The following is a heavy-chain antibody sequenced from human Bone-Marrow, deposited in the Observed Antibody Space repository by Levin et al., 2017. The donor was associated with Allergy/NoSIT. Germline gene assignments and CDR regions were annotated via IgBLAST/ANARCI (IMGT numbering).Heavy chain of an antibody. D-gene: IGHD5/OR15-5a*01. CDR3: AKEGRSLPMDV. J-gene: IGHJ6*02. Sequence: LSLPCAASGFPLSDHAMSWVRQAPGKGLEWVSCISGASDIINYADSVKGRFTISRDNSKRTLYLQMSSLRVEDTAIYYCAKEGRSLPMDVWGQGTTVIVSS. V-gene: IGHV3-23*01. CDR2: ISGASDII. CDR1: GFPLSDHA.